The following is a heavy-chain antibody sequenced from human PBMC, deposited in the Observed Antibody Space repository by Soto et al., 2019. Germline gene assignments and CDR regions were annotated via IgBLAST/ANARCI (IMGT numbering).Heavy chain of an antibody. J-gene: IGHJ4*02. CDR2: ISGSGGST. CDR3: AKARSGSYRLHYFDY. Sequence: GGSLRLSCAASGFTFSSYAMSWVRQAPGKGLEWVSAISGSGGSTYYADSVKGRFTISRDNSKNTLYLQMNSLRAEDTAVYYCAKARSGSYRLHYFDYWGQGTLVTVSS. V-gene: IGHV3-23*01. D-gene: IGHD3-10*01. CDR1: GFTFSSYA.